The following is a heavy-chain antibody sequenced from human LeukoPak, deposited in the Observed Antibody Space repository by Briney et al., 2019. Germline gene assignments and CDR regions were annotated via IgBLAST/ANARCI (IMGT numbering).Heavy chain of an antibody. J-gene: IGHJ4*02. CDR1: GFTFSSYW. CDR3: ARDLDFGGYSNSDY. CDR2: IKSDGSSI. V-gene: IGHV3-74*03. Sequence: GGSLRLSCAASGFTFSSYWMHWVRHAPGKGLVGVSRIKSDGSSIMYADSVKGRFTISRDNAKSTLYLQMNSLRAEDTAVYYCARDLDFGGYSNSDYWGQGTLVTVSS. D-gene: IGHD4-23*01.